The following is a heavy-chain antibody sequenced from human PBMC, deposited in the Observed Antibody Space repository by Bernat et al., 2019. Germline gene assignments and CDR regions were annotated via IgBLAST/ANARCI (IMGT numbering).Heavy chain of an antibody. Sequence: VQLVESGGGLVQPGGSLRLSCEASGFTFSNYWMHWVRQAPGKGLVWVSRINGDGSTTNYADSVKGRFTISRDNAKNTLYLQMNSLRAEDTAVYYCARDKYYGSGSHPSYYYYYYGMDVWGQGTTVTVSS. J-gene: IGHJ6*02. CDR3: ARDKYYGSGSHPSYYYYYYGMDV. V-gene: IGHV3-74*01. D-gene: IGHD3-10*01. CDR1: GFTFSNYW. CDR2: INGDGSTT.